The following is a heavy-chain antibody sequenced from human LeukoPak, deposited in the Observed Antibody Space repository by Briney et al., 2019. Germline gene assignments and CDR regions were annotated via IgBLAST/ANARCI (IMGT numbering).Heavy chain of an antibody. CDR2: ISSRSSYI. J-gene: IGHJ4*02. CDR1: GFTFSSYS. V-gene: IGHV3-21*01. CDR3: ARESGIAVAGIDY. Sequence: GGSLRLSCAASGFTFSSYSMNWVRQAPGKGLEWVSSISSRSSYIYYADSVKGRFTISRDNAKNSLYLQMNSLRAEDTAVYYCARESGIAVAGIDYWGQGTLVTVSS. D-gene: IGHD6-19*01.